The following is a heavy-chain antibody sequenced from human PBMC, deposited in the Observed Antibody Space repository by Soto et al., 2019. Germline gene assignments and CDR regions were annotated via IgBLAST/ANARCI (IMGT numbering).Heavy chain of an antibody. CDR1: GFTFDDYA. CDR3: AKDIGYSYGVDY. D-gene: IGHD5-18*01. Sequence: GGSLRLSCAASGFTFDDYAMHWVRQAPGKGLEWVSGISWNSGSIGYADSVKGRFTISRDNAKNSLYLQMNSLRAEDTALYYCAKDIGYSYGVDYWGQGTLVTVSS. V-gene: IGHV3-9*01. CDR2: ISWNSGSI. J-gene: IGHJ4*02.